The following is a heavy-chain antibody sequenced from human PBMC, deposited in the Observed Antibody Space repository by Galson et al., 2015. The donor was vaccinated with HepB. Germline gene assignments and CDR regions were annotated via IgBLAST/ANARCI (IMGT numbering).Heavy chain of an antibody. D-gene: IGHD4-23*01. J-gene: IGHJ4*02. V-gene: IGHV1-46*03. CDR2: INPSGGST. CDR1: GYTFTNYY. CDR3: TKGYYGGNSGRFDY. Sequence: KVSCKASGYTFTNYYIHWVRQAPGQGLEWMGIINPSGGSTSYAQKFQGRVTMTRDTSTSTVYMELTSLRSEDTAVHYCTKGYYGGNSGRFDYWGQGTLVTVSS.